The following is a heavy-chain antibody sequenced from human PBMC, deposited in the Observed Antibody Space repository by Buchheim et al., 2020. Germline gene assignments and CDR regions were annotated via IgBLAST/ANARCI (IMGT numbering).Heavy chain of an antibody. J-gene: IGHJ3*01. Sequence: EVQLLESGGGSVRPGGSLRLSCEGSGFTFSSFGMNWVRQAPRKGLEWVSLLSGNGENSYYADSVRGRFTISRDNSKTTLFLQMNSLRAEDTAVYYCVKGQTARIKGRNDAFDGWGQGT. CDR2: LSGNGENS. D-gene: IGHD2-21*02. CDR3: VKGQTARIKGRNDAFDG. V-gene: IGHV3-23*01. CDR1: GFTFSSFG.